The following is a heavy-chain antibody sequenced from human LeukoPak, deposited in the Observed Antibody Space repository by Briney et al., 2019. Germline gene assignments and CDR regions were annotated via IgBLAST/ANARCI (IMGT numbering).Heavy chain of an antibody. J-gene: IGHJ3*02. Sequence: GGSLRLSCAASGFTFSDYYRSWIRQAPGKGLEWVSYISSSGSTIYYADSVKGRFTISRDNAKNSLYLQMNSLRAEDTAVYYCARSQNSGSLHYAFDIWGQGTMVTVSS. V-gene: IGHV3-11*01. D-gene: IGHD3-22*01. CDR3: ARSQNSGSLHYAFDI. CDR1: GFTFSDYY. CDR2: ISSSGSTI.